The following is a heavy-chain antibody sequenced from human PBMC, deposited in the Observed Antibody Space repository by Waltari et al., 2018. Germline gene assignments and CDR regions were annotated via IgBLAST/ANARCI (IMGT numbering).Heavy chain of an antibody. V-gene: IGHV1-69*01. D-gene: IGHD3-22*01. CDR2: SIPIFGTA. J-gene: IGHJ4*02. Sequence: QVQLVQSGAEVKKPGSSVKVSCKASGGTFSSYAISWVRQAPGQGLEWMGGSIPIFGTANYAQKFQGRVTITADESTSTAYMELSSLRSEDTAVYYCARDLAYYYDSSGYQVTRFDYWGQGTLVTVSS. CDR1: GGTFSSYA. CDR3: ARDLAYYYDSSGYQVTRFDY.